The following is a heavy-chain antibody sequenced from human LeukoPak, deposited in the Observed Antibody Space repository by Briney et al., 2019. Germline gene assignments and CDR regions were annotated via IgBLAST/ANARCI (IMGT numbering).Heavy chain of an antibody. CDR2: INHSGST. J-gene: IGHJ6*03. D-gene: IGHD3-9*01. V-gene: IGHV4-34*01. Sequence: PSETLSLTCAVYGGSFSGYYWSWIRQPPGKGLEWIGEINHSGSTNYNPSLKSRVTISVDTSKNQFSLKLSSVTAADTAVYYCARILTGYYIGYYYYMDVWGKGTTVTVSS. CDR1: GGSFSGYY. CDR3: ARILTGYYIGYYYYMDV.